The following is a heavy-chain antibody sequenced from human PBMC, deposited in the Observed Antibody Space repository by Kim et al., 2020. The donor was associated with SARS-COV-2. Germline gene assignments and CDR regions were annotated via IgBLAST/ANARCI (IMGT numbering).Heavy chain of an antibody. CDR2: ISGSGDAT. CDR1: GFTFSSYA. D-gene: IGHD3-3*01. J-gene: IGHJ4*02. CDR3: AKKEGITIFGVLDY. V-gene: IGHV3-23*01. Sequence: GGSLRLSCAASGFTFSSYAMGWVRQAPGRGLEGVSEISGSGDATYYASSVKGRFTISRDSSKNSLYLQMNSLRAEDTAIYYCAKKEGITIFGVLDYWGQGTLVTVSS.